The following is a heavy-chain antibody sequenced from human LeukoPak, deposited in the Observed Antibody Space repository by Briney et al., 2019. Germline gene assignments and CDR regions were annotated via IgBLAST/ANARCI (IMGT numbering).Heavy chain of an antibody. J-gene: IGHJ4*02. Sequence: QPGRSLRLSCAACGFTFSSYSMTWVRQAPGEGLEWVSYISSSSSTIYYADSVKGRFTISRDNAKNSLYLQMNSRRAEDTAVYYCARGRGGDYGGNRNSFDYWGQGTLVTVSS. CDR1: GFTFSSYS. CDR3: ARGRGGDYGGNRNSFDY. D-gene: IGHD4-23*01. CDR2: ISSSSSTI. V-gene: IGHV3-48*01.